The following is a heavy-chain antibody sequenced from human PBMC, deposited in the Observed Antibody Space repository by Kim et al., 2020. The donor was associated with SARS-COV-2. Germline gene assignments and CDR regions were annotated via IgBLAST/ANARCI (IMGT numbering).Heavy chain of an antibody. Sequence: SETLSLTCAVYGGSFSGYYWSWIRQPPGKGLEWIGEINHSGSTNYNPSLKSRVTISVDTSKNQFSLKLSSVTAADTAVYYCARGYSSGWHTGRYFQHWGQGTLVTVSS. V-gene: IGHV4-34*01. CDR3: ARGYSSGWHTGRYFQH. CDR1: GGSFSGYY. D-gene: IGHD6-19*01. J-gene: IGHJ1*01. CDR2: INHSGST.